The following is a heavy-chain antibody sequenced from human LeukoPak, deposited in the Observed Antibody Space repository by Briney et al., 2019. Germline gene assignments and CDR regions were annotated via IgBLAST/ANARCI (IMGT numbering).Heavy chain of an antibody. V-gene: IGHV1-8*03. CDR1: GYTFTSYD. Sequence: ASVKVSCKASGYTFTSYDINWVRQATGQGLEWMGWMNPNSGDTGYAQKFQGRVTITRNTSISTAYMELSSLRSEDTAVYYCARVRHYYDSSGYPYDAFDIWGQGTMVTVSS. CDR3: ARVRHYYDSSGYPYDAFDI. CDR2: MNPNSGDT. D-gene: IGHD3-22*01. J-gene: IGHJ3*02.